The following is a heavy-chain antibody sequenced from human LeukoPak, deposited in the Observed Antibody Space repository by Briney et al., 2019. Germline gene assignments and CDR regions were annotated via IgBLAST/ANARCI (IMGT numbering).Heavy chain of an antibody. J-gene: IGHJ6*02. V-gene: IGHV4-34*01. Sequence: SETLSLTCAVYGGSFSGYYWSWIRQPPGKGLEWIGEISHSGSTNYNPSLKSRVTISVDTSKNQFSLKLSSVTAADTAVYYCARDRARMGRYGMDVWGQGTTVTVSS. CDR3: ARDRARMGRYGMDV. D-gene: IGHD2-8*01. CDR1: GGSFSGYY. CDR2: ISHSGST.